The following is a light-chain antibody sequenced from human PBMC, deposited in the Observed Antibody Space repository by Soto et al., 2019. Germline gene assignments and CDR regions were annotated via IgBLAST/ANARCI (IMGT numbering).Light chain of an antibody. CDR1: SSDVGANNY. Sequence: QSALTQPPSASGSPGQSVTISCTGSSSDVGANNYVSWYQQHPGKAPKLMIYEVSKRPSGVPDRFSGSKSGNTASLTVSGLQAEDEADYYGSSFAGSKVFGGGTKLTVL. CDR2: EVS. V-gene: IGLV2-8*01. J-gene: IGLJ2*01. CDR3: SSFAGSKV.